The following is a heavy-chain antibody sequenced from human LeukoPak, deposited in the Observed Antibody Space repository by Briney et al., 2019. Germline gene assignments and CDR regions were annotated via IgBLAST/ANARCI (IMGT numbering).Heavy chain of an antibody. Sequence: GGSLRLSCAASGFTFSDYYMSWIRQAPGKGLEWVSYISSSGSTIYYADSVKGRFTISRDNSKNTLYLQMNSLRAEDTAVYYCAREEGAPGYYYYGMDVWGQGTTVTVSS. CDR3: AREEGAPGYYYYGMDV. D-gene: IGHD1-26*01. J-gene: IGHJ6*02. CDR1: GFTFSDYY. CDR2: ISSSGSTI. V-gene: IGHV3-11*04.